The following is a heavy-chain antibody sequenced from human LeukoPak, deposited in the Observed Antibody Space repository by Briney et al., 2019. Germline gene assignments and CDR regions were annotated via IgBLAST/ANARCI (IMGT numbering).Heavy chain of an antibody. CDR2: ISSSSTI. CDR3: ASCIYYYDSSGYTPCGWFDP. D-gene: IGHD3-22*01. Sequence: PGGSLRLSCAASGFSFNNYAMVWVRQTPGKGLEWVSYISSSSTIYYADSVKGRFTISRDNAKNSLYLQMNSLRAEDTAVYYCASCIYYYDSSGYTPCGWFDPWGQGTLVTVSS. V-gene: IGHV3-48*01. J-gene: IGHJ5*02. CDR1: GFSFNNYA.